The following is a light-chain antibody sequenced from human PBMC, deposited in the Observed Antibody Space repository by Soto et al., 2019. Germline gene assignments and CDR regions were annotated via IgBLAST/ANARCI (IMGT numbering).Light chain of an antibody. J-gene: IGKJ3*01. Sequence: PGERATLSCRASQSVSSSYLAWYQQKPGQAPRLLIYGASSRATGIPGRFSGSRSGTDFTLTISRLEPEDFAVYYCQQYGRSPFTFGPGTKVDIK. V-gene: IGKV3-20*01. CDR1: QSVSSSY. CDR3: QQYGRSPFT. CDR2: GAS.